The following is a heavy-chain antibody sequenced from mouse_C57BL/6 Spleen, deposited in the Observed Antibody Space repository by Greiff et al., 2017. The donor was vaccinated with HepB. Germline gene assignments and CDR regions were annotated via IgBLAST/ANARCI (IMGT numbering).Heavy chain of an antibody. D-gene: IGHD1-1*01. CDR1: GYSFTSYW. V-gene: IGHV1-64*01. CDR2: IHPNSGST. J-gene: IGHJ1*03. CDR3: ARSPITTVVPV. Sequence: QVQLQQPGAELVKPGASVKLSCKASGYSFTSYWMHWVKQRPGQGLEWIGMIHPNSGSTNYNEKFKSKATLTVDKSSSTAYMQLSSLTSEDSAVYYCARSPITTVVPVWGTGTTVTVSS.